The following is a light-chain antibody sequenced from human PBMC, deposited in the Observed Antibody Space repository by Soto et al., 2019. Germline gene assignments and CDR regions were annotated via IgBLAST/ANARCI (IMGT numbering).Light chain of an antibody. J-gene: IGKJ4*01. CDR2: SAS. CDR1: PSVRND. CDR3: QQRTNWPPT. V-gene: IGKV3-11*01. Sequence: EIVLTQSPATLSLSPGERATLSCRASPSVRNDLVWYHQKPGQAPRVLIYSASNRATGIPARFSGRGSGTDFTLTISSLEPEDFAVYYCQQRTNWPPTFGGGTKVEMK.